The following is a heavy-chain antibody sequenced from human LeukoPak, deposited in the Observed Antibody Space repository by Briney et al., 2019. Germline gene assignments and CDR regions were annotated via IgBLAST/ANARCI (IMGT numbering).Heavy chain of an antibody. D-gene: IGHD6-19*01. CDR1: GGSISSYY. CDR2: IYYSGST. V-gene: IGHV4-59*08. Sequence: SETLSLTCTVSGGSISSYYWSWIRQPPGKGLEWIGYIYYSGSTNYNPSLKSRVTISVDTSKNQFSLKLNSVTAADTAVYYCARLVPDSSGWYGAFDIWGQGTMVTVSS. CDR3: ARLVPDSSGWYGAFDI. J-gene: IGHJ3*02.